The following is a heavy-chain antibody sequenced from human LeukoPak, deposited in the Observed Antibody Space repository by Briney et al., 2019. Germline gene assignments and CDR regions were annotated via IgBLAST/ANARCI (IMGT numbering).Heavy chain of an antibody. V-gene: IGHV3-66*01. CDR1: GFTVSSNY. CDR3: ARGAGYFAY. CDR2: INSGGST. Sequence: GGSLRLSCAASGFTVSSNYMNWVRQAPGKGLEWVSVINSGGSTYSADSVKGRFTISRDNAKKTLYLQMNSLRAEDTAVYYCARGAGYFAYWGQGTLVTVSS. J-gene: IGHJ4*02. D-gene: IGHD6-19*01.